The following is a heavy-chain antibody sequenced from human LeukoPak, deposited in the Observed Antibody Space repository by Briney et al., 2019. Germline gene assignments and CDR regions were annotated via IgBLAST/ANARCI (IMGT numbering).Heavy chain of an antibody. CDR1: GYTFTSYY. CDR2: INPSGGGT. CDR3: ARGLTSRYFDWLLDAEYFQH. D-gene: IGHD3-9*01. V-gene: IGHV1-46*01. J-gene: IGHJ1*01. Sequence: ASVKVSCKASGYTFTSYYMHWVRQAPGQGLEWMGIINPSGGGTSYAQKFQGRVTMTRDTSTSTVYMELSSLRSEDTAVYYCARGLTSRYFDWLLDAEYFQHWGQGTLVTVSS.